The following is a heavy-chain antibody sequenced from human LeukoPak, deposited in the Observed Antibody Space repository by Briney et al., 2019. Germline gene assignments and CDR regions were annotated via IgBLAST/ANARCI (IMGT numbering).Heavy chain of an antibody. CDR2: IDDSGDHT. Sequence: GGSLRLSCAASGFTFSHYVMTWVRQAPGKGLDWVATIDDSGDHTDYADSVRGRFIISRDNSKNTLYLQMNSLRAEDTAIYYCAKDTAIVGATTWNYWGQGTLVTVSS. V-gene: IGHV3-23*01. D-gene: IGHD1-26*01. CDR3: AKDTAIVGATTWNY. CDR1: GFTFSHYV. J-gene: IGHJ4*02.